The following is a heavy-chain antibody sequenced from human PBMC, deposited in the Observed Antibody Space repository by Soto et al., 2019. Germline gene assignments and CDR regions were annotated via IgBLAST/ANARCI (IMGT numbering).Heavy chain of an antibody. V-gene: IGHV3-48*03. CDR1: GFTFSSYE. D-gene: IGHD3-3*01. Sequence: GGSLRLSCAASGFTFSSYEMNWVRQAPGKGLEWVSYISSSGSTIYYADSVKGRFTISRDNAKNSLYLQMNSLRAEDTAVYYCARERVGGGYDFWSDNNRGYFDYWGQGTLVTVSS. CDR2: ISSSGSTI. CDR3: ARERVGGGYDFWSDNNRGYFDY. J-gene: IGHJ4*02.